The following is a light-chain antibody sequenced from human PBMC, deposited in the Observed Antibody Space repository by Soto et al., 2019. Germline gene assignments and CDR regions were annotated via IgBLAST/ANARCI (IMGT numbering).Light chain of an antibody. Sequence: EIVLTQSPATLSLSPGERATLSCRASQSVGSYLAWYQHKPGQAPRLLIYDASNRATGIPARFSGSGSGTDFTLTISRLEPEDFAVYYCLHRYNWPLTFGGGTKVEIK. J-gene: IGKJ4*01. V-gene: IGKV3-11*01. CDR2: DAS. CDR3: LHRYNWPLT. CDR1: QSVGSY.